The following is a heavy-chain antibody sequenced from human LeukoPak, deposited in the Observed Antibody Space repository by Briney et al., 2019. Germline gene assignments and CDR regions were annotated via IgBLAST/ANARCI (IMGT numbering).Heavy chain of an antibody. J-gene: IGHJ1*01. CDR1: GFTFSTYW. Sequence: PGGSLRFSCAASGFTFSTYWMTWVRQAPGKGLEWVANIKEDGSREYYVDSVKGRFTISRGNAKNSLYLQMDSLTAEDTAVYYCARDSPGYGAYVSWGQGALVSVSS. D-gene: IGHD5-12*01. V-gene: IGHV3-7*01. CDR2: IKEDGSRE. CDR3: ARDSPGYGAYVS.